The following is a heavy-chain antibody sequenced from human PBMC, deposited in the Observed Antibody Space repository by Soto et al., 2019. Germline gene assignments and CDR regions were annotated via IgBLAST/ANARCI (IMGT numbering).Heavy chain of an antibody. V-gene: IGHV1-24*01. J-gene: IGHJ4*02. Sequence: ASVKVSCKVSGYTLTELSMHWVRQAPGKGLEWMGGFDPEDGETIYAQKFQGRVTMTEDTSTDTAYMGLGSLRSEDTAVYYCATERRRAAGYSYGYWGQGTLVTVSS. CDR3: ATERRRAAGYSYGY. CDR1: GYTLTELS. D-gene: IGHD5-18*01. CDR2: FDPEDGET.